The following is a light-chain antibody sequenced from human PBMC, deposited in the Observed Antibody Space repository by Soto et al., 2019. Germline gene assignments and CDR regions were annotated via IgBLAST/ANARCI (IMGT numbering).Light chain of an antibody. V-gene: IGKV3-15*01. CDR1: QSVSSN. Sequence: EIVMTQSPDTLSVSPGERATLSCRASQSVSSNLAWYQQKPGQAPRLLIYGASTRATGFPARFSGSGSGTEFTLTISSLQSEDFAVYYCHHYNSYSEAFGQGTKVDI. CDR2: GAS. CDR3: HHYNSYSEA. J-gene: IGKJ1*01.